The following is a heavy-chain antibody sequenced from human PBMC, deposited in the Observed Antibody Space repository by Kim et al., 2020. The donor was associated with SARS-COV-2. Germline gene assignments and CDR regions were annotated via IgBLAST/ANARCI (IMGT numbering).Heavy chain of an antibody. CDR3: ARDLRGMGFGELSVDY. V-gene: IGHV3-21*01. J-gene: IGHJ4*02. Sequence: GGSLRLSCAASGFTFSSYSMNWVRQAPGKGLEWVSSISSSSSYIYYADSVKGRFTISRDNAKNSLYLQMNSLRAEDTAVYYCARDLRGMGFGELSVDYWGQGTLVTVSS. CDR2: ISSSSSYI. CDR1: GFTFSSYS. D-gene: IGHD3-10*01.